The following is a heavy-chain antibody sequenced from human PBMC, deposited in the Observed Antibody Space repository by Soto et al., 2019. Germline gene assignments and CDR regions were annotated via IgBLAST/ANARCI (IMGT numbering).Heavy chain of an antibody. V-gene: IGHV3-9*01. D-gene: IGHD2-15*01. Sequence: DVQLVESGGGLVQPGRSLRLSCAASGFTFDDYAMHWVRQAPGKGLEWVSGISWNSGIIGYADSVKGRFTISRDNAKNSLYLQMNSLRAEDTALYYCAKDTSGGMYYYYGMDVWGQGTTVTVSS. CDR2: ISWNSGII. CDR1: GFTFDDYA. CDR3: AKDTSGGMYYYYGMDV. J-gene: IGHJ6*02.